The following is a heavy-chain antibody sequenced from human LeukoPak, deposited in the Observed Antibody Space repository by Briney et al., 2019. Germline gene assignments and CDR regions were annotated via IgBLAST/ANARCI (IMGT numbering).Heavy chain of an antibody. CDR1: GFTFSSYC. CDR2: IKQDGSDK. D-gene: IGHD3-22*01. CDR3: ARDPYDSSWVLCYFDY. J-gene: IGHJ4*01. V-gene: IGHV3-7*04. Sequence: PGGSLSLSCAASGFTFSSYCMSWVRQAPGKGLEWAANIKQDGSDKYYVDSVKGRFTISRDNAKNSLYLQMNSLRAEDTAVYYCARDPYDSSWVLCYFDYWGHVNLVTVSS.